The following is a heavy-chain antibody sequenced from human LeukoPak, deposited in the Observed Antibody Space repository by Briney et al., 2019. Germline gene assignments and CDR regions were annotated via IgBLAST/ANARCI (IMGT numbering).Heavy chain of an antibody. V-gene: IGHV3-7*01. CDR3: ARHLSGVTGYTYGRGIDY. Sequence: GGSLRLSCAASGFTFSSYRINWVRQAPGKGLEWVANIKKDGREKYYVDSVKGRFTISRDNAKKSLYLQMNSLRAEDTAVYYCARHLSGVTGYTYGRGIDYWGQGTLVTVSS. CDR2: IKKDGREK. J-gene: IGHJ4*02. CDR1: GFTFSSYR. D-gene: IGHD5-18*01.